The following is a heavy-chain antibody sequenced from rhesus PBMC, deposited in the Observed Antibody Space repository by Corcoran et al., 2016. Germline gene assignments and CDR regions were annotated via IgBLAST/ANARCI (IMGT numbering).Heavy chain of an antibody. V-gene: IGHV4S2*01. J-gene: IGHJ5-1*01. CDR2: IYGRDGST. D-gene: IGHD1-44*02. CDR3: ARSGGSYSVGRFDV. Sequence: QVQLQESGPGLVKPSETLPLTCAVSGVSIRSYYWSWIRPAPWKGLGYIGRIYGRDGSTDYNPSLESRVTISIDTSMNQFSLRLSSVTAADTAVYFCARSGGSYSVGRFDVWGAGVLVTVSS. CDR1: GVSIRSYY.